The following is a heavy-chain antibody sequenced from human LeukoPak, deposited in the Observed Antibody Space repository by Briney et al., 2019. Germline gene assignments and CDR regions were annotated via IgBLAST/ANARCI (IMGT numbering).Heavy chain of an antibody. V-gene: IGHV3-30*04. Sequence: GGSLRLSCAASGFTFSTYAMHWVRQAPGKGLEWLGLIFSDGSNKYYADSVKGRFTISRDNSKNTLYLQINSLRAEDTAIYYCAGVDWSVWGQGTLVTVSS. D-gene: IGHD3/OR15-3a*01. CDR2: IFSDGSNK. CDR1: GFTFSTYA. J-gene: IGHJ4*02. CDR3: AGVDWSV.